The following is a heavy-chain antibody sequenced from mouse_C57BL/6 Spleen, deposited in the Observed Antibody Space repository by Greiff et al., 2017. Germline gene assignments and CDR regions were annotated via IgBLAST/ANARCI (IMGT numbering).Heavy chain of an antibody. J-gene: IGHJ4*01. V-gene: IGHV1-81*01. CDR3: ARSGDYYGSSPYYYAMDY. CDR2: IYPRSGNT. CDR1: GYTFTSYG. D-gene: IGHD1-1*01. Sequence: QVQLQQSGAELARPGASVKLSCKASGYTFTSYGISWVKQRTGQCLEWIGEIYPRSGNTYYNEKFKGKATLTADKSSSTAYMELRSLTSEDSAVYFCARSGDYYGSSPYYYAMDYWGQGTSVTVSS.